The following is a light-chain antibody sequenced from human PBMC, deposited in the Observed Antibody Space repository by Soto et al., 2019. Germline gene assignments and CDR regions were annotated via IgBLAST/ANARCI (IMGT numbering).Light chain of an antibody. J-gene: IGKJ1*01. CDR2: KAS. CDR1: QSISNW. Sequence: DIQMTQSPSTLSASVGDRVTITCRASQSISNWLAWYQQKPGKAPKLLIYKASSLESGVPSRFSGSGSGTEFTLTISSLQPDDFATYYCQQSDSYSPCAFGKGTNVELK. CDR3: QQSDSYSPCA. V-gene: IGKV1-5*03.